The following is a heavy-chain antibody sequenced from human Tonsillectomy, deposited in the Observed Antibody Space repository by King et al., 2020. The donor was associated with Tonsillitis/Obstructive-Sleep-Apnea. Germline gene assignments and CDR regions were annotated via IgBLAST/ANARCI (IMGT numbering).Heavy chain of an antibody. Sequence: QLQESGPGLVKASETLSLTCTVSGGCISSYYWSWIRQPAGKGLEWIGRIYTSGSTNYTPSLKSRVTMSVDTSKNQFSLKLSLVTAADTVVYYCARDTRGGYYDSSGYYLDYWGQGTLVTVSS. J-gene: IGHJ4*02. V-gene: IGHV4-4*07. CDR2: IYTSGST. CDR1: GGCISSYY. CDR3: ARDTRGGYYDSSGYYLDY. D-gene: IGHD3-22*01.